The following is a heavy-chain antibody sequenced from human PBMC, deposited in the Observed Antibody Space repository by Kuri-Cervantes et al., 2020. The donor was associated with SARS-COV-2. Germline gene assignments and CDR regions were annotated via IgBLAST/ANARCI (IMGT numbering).Heavy chain of an antibody. CDR1: GYTFTSYG. Sequence: SVKVSCKASGYTFTSYGISWVRQAPGQGLEWMGGIIPILGIANYAQKLQGRVTITADKSTSTAYMELSSLRSEDTAVYYCARSGSSGWSSDAYYGMDVWGQGTTVTVSS. CDR3: ARSGSSGWSSDAYYGMDV. CDR2: IIPILGIA. J-gene: IGHJ6*02. D-gene: IGHD6-19*01. V-gene: IGHV1-69*10.